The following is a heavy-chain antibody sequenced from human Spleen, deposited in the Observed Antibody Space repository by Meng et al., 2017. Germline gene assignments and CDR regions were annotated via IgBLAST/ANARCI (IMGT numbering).Heavy chain of an antibody. D-gene: IGHD3-16*01. V-gene: IGHV1-18*01. J-gene: IGHJ4*02. Sequence: VQWRQPGAEVTRPGASVNVSCKASGYTFTSYAIAWFRQAPGQGLEWLGWISGYNGDTYYAQNFQDRVTMTTDTSTNIASMEVRSLISDDTAVYYCARSPRLGEVGPPGYWGQGTLVTVSS. CDR2: ISGYNGDT. CDR1: GYTFTSYA. CDR3: ARSPRLGEVGPPGY.